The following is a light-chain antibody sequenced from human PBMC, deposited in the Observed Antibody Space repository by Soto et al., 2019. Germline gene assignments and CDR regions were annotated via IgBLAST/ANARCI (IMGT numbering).Light chain of an antibody. CDR3: SSYTSSSTLWV. V-gene: IGLV2-14*01. CDR2: DVS. Sequence: QSALTQPASVSGSPGQSITISCTGTSSDVGGYNYVSWYQQHPGKAPKLMIYDVSNRPSGVSNRFSGSKSGNTASLTISGLQAEDEADYYCSSYTSSSTLWVFGGETKVTVL. J-gene: IGLJ3*02. CDR1: SSDVGGYNY.